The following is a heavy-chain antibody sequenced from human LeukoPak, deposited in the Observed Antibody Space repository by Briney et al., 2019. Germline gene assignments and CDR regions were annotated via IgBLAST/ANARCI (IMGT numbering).Heavy chain of an antibody. CDR2: IYSTGST. J-gene: IGHJ2*01. D-gene: IGHD3-3*01. CDR3: ARSGYFDL. Sequence: SETLSLTCTVSGASISSYYWSWIRQPPGKGLEWIGYIYSTGSTNYNPSLKSRVTISVDTSKNQFSLKLSSVTAADTAVYYCARSGYFDLWGCGTLVTVSS. V-gene: IGHV4-59*01. CDR1: GASISSYY.